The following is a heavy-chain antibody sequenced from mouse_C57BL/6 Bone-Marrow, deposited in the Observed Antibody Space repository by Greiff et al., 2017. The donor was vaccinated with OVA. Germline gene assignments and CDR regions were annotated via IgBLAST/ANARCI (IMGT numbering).Heavy chain of an antibody. V-gene: IGHV1-63*01. CDR1: GYTFTNYW. CDR2: IYPGGGYT. CDR3: ARYGSSYCWYFDV. Sequence: VKLMESGAELVRPGTSVKMSCKASGYTFTNYWIGWAKQRPGHGLEWIGDIYPGGGYTNYNEKFKGKATLTADKSSSTAYMQFSSLTSEDSAIYYCARYGSSYCWYFDVWGTGTTVTVSS. D-gene: IGHD1-1*01. J-gene: IGHJ1*03.